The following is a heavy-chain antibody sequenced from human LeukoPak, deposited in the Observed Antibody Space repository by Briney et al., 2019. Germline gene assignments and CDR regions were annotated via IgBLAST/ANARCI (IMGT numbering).Heavy chain of an antibody. CDR2: VYHTGSS. Sequence: SEPWSLTCSVPGASIRSSYGSWIRQPPGKGLEWFGYVYHTGSSYYNPSLKSRATTSIDMSKNQFSLQLTSMTAADTAVYYCAGYGSESYYKAFDFWGQGILVTVSS. D-gene: IGHD3-10*01. CDR1: GASIRSSY. CDR3: AGYGSESYYKAFDF. V-gene: IGHV4-59*13. J-gene: IGHJ4*02.